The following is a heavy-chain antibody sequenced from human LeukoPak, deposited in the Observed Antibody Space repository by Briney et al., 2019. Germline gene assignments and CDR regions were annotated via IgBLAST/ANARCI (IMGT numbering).Heavy chain of an antibody. D-gene: IGHD1-26*01. CDR1: GGSISSSTSY. Sequence: SETLSLTCTVSGGSISSSTSYCAWVRQPPGKGLEWIGSINRGGSTYYNPPLKSRVTMSVDTSKSQFSLMLSSVTAADTAVYYCARRRRIVGATPGAFDIWGQGTMVTVSS. V-gene: IGHV4-39*01. J-gene: IGHJ3*02. CDR3: ARRRRIVGATPGAFDI. CDR2: INRGGST.